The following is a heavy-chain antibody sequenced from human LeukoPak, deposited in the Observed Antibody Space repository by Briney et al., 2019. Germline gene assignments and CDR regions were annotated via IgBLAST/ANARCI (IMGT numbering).Heavy chain of an antibody. Sequence: SETLSLTCTVSGGSISSYYWSWIRQPAGKGLEWIGRIYTSGSTNYNPSLKSRVTMSVDTPKNQFSLKLSSVTAADTAVYYCARDRRITMVRGVMNWFDPWGQGTLVTVSS. CDR3: ARDRRITMVRGVMNWFDP. CDR2: IYTSGST. CDR1: GGSISSYY. V-gene: IGHV4-4*07. J-gene: IGHJ5*02. D-gene: IGHD3-10*01.